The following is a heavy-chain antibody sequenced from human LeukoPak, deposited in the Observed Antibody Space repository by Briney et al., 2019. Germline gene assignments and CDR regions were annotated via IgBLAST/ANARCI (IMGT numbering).Heavy chain of an antibody. Sequence: SETLSLTCSVSGASISSGSNYWGWIRQPPGKTLEWIGSIYSSGSTYYNPSLKSRVTISVDTSKNQFSLKLSSVTAADTAVYYCARMNGDSNYYYYYYMDVWGKGTTVTVSS. V-gene: IGHV4-39*07. CDR3: ARMNGDSNYYYYYYMDV. CDR2: IYSSGST. J-gene: IGHJ6*03. D-gene: IGHD4-11*01. CDR1: GASISSGSNY.